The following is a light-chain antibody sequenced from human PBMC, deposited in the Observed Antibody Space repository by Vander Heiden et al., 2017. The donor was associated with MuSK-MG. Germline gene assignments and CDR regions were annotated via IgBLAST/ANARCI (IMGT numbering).Light chain of an antibody. CDR3: QQYNNWPPLT. CDR1: QSVSSN. J-gene: IGKJ4*01. CDR2: AAS. Sequence: EIVMMQSPATLSVSPGERATLSCRASQSVSSNLAWYQQKPGQAPRLLIYAASTRATGIPARFSGSGYGTEFTLTISSRQSEDFAVYYCQQYNNWPPLTFGGGTKVXIK. V-gene: IGKV3-15*01.